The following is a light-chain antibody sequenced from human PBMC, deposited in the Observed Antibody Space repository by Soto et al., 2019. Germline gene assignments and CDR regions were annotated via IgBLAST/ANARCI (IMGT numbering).Light chain of an antibody. V-gene: IGLV2-14*03. Sequence: QSALTQPASVSGSPGQSITISCTGSRSDIGGHEYVSWYQQHPGAAPKLLIYEVGRRPSGVSSRFSGSKSGNTASLTISGLQAEDQVDYYCSSYSSGSAVYVFGTGTKLTVL. CDR2: EVG. CDR1: RSDIGGHEY. CDR3: SSYSSGSAVYV. J-gene: IGLJ1*01.